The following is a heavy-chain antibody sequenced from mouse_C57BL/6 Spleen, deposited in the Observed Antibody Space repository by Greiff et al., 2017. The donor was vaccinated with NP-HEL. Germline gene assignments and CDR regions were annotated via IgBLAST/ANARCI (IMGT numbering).Heavy chain of an antibody. CDR3: AHYGGDDSDY. J-gene: IGHJ2*01. V-gene: IGHV1-64*01. CDR1: GYTFTRYW. Sequence: QVQLKQPGAELVKPGASVKLSCKASGYTFTRYWMHWVKQRPGHGLEWIGMIHPNSGSTNYTEKFKSKATLSVDKPTSTDHMQLSTLTSEDSTVYYGAHYGGDDSDYWGQGTTLTVSS. CDR2: IHPNSGST. D-gene: IGHD1-1*01.